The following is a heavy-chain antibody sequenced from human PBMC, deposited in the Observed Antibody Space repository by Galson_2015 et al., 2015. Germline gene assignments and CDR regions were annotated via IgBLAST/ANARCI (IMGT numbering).Heavy chain of an antibody. CDR2: TSAYNGNT. Sequence: SVKVSCKASGYTFTSYGISWVRQAPGQGLEWMGWTSAYNGNTNYAQKLQGRVTMTTDTSTSTAYMELGSLRSDDTAVYYCARGSCSSTSCQPSIYYYGMDVWGQGTTVTVSS. V-gene: IGHV1-18*01. CDR1: GYTFTSYG. CDR3: ARGSCSSTSCQPSIYYYGMDV. J-gene: IGHJ6*02. D-gene: IGHD2-2*01.